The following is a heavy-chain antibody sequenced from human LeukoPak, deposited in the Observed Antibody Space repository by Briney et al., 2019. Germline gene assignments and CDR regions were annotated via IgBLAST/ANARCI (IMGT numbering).Heavy chain of an antibody. D-gene: IGHD1-1*01. V-gene: IGHV3-30*04. Sequence: GGSLRLSCAASGFTFNSYAIHWVRQAPGKGLEWVAVISYDGRNKYYANSVKGRFTISRDNSRNTLYLQMNSLRAEDTAVYYCARSRTTTGTAPFDFWGQGTLVTVSS. CDR3: ARSRTTTGTAPFDF. CDR1: GFTFNSYA. J-gene: IGHJ4*02. CDR2: ISYDGRNK.